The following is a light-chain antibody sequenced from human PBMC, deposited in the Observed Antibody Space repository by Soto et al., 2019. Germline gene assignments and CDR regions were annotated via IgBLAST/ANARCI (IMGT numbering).Light chain of an antibody. Sequence: QSALTQPASVSGSPGQSVTISCTGTSSDVGGYGYVSWYQHHPGKAPKFLIYEVINRPSGVSHRFSGSKSGNTASLTISGLQAEDEAYYFCTSYTSNSNWVSGGGTKLTVL. V-gene: IGLV2-14*01. CDR1: SSDVGGYGY. CDR2: EVI. CDR3: TSYTSNSNWV. J-gene: IGLJ3*02.